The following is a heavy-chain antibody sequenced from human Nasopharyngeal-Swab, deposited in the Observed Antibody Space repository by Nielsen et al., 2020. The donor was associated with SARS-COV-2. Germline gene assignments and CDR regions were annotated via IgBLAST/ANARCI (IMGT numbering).Heavy chain of an antibody. CDR3: ARASRGWS. CDR2: ISTSGVTI. CDR1: GFTFDNYE. Sequence: GESLKISCVASGFTFDNYEMKWVRQAPGKGLEWVSYISTSGVTIHYADSVRGRFTISRDNAKKSLYLQMNSLRAEDTAVYYCARASRGWSWGQGTLVTVSS. V-gene: IGHV3-48*03. D-gene: IGHD6-19*01. J-gene: IGHJ5*02.